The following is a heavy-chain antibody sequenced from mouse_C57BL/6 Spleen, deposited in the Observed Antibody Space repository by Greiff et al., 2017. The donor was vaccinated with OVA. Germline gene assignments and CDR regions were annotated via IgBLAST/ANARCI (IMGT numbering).Heavy chain of an antibody. CDR3: ARGEDYDDAMDY. V-gene: IGHV1-64*01. CDR1: GYTFTSYW. D-gene: IGHD2-4*01. J-gene: IGHJ4*01. Sequence: QVQLKQSGAELVKPGASVKLSCKASGYTFTSYWMHWVKQRPGQGLEWIGMINPNSGSTTYHEKFKGKATLTVAKSSSTDYMQLSSLTSEDTAVYDGARGEDYDDAMDYWGQGTSVTVSS. CDR2: INPNSGST.